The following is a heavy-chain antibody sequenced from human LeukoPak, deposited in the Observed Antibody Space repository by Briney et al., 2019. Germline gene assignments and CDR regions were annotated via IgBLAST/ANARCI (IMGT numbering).Heavy chain of an antibody. CDR3: ARAPSSSPTNYFDY. J-gene: IGHJ4*02. V-gene: IGHV4-31*03. Sequence: PSQTLSLTCTVSGGSISSGGYYWSWIRQHPGKGLEWIGYIYYSGSTYYNPSLKSRVTISVDTSMNQFSLKLSSVTAADTAVYYCARAPSSSPTNYFDYWGQGTLVTVSS. CDR2: IYYSGST. CDR1: GGSISSGGYY. D-gene: IGHD6-6*01.